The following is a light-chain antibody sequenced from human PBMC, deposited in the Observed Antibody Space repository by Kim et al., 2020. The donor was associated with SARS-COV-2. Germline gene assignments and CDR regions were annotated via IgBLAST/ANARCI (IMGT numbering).Light chain of an antibody. J-gene: IGKJ5*01. CDR3: QQRSNPIT. CDR2: EAS. CDR1: QSVSSY. Sequence: SFLPGERAPLSCRGSQSVSSYLAWYQRKPGQAPRLLIYEASNRATGIPARFSGSGSGTDFTLTISSLEPEDFAVYYCQQRSNPITFGQGTRLGIK. V-gene: IGKV3-11*01.